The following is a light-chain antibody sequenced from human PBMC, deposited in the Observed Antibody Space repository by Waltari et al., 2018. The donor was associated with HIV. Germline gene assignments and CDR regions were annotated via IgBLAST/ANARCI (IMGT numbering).Light chain of an antibody. CDR2: DDR. CDR1: NIGSKS. CDR3: QVWESSSDHVV. Sequence: SYVLTHSPSVSVALGQTASIACGGNNIGSKSVHWYQQKPGQAPALVIYDDRDRPSGIARRFAGSNAGHTATLSIGRVEAGDEADYYCQVWESSSDHVVIGGGTKLTV. V-gene: IGLV3-21*02. J-gene: IGLJ2*01.